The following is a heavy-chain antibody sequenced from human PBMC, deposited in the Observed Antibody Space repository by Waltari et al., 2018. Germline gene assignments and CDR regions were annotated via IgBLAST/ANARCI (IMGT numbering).Heavy chain of an antibody. CDR3: ARAARVRRPYFDY. D-gene: IGHD6-13*01. V-gene: IGHV4-31*03. J-gene: IGHJ4*02. CDR1: DGSISSGGYY. CDR2: IYYSGST. Sequence: QVQLQESGPGLVKPSQTLSLTCTVSDGSISSGGYYWSWIRQHPGKGLEWIGYIYYSGSTYYNPSLKSRVTISVDTSKNQFSLKLSSVTAADTAVYYCARAARVRRPYFDYWGQGTLVTVSS.